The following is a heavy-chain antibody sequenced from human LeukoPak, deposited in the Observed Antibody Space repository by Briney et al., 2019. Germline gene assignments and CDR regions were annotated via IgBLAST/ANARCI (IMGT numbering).Heavy chain of an antibody. CDR2: IYYSGST. Sequence: SETLSHTCTLSLGSPSISSYYCGWIRQPPRNGLEWIGSIYYSGSTYYNPSLKSRVTISVDTSKNQFSLKLSSVTAADTAVYYYAREPGLGSSTYWGQGTLVTVSS. V-gene: IGHV4-39*07. CDR3: AREPGLGSSTY. CDR1: LGSPSISSYY. D-gene: IGHD2-2*01. J-gene: IGHJ4*02.